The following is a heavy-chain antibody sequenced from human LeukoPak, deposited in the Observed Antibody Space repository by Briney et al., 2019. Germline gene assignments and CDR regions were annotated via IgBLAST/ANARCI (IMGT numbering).Heavy chain of an antibody. V-gene: IGHV4-59*01. D-gene: IGHD3-10*01. Sequence: SETLSLTCTVSGGPISSYYWSWVRQPPEKGLEWIGYIYYSGSTNYNPSLKSRVTISVDTSKNQFSLQLTSVTAADTAVYFCTRGGSSFDYWGQGTLVTVSS. CDR2: IYYSGST. J-gene: IGHJ4*02. CDR3: TRGGSSFDY. CDR1: GGPISSYY.